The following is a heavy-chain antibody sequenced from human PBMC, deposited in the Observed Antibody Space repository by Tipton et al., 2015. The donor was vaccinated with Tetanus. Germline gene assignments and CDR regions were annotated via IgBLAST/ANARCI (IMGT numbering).Heavy chain of an antibody. V-gene: IGHV1-69*06. Sequence: QLVQSGAGVKKPGSSMRLSCKASGNTFSSSTLSWVRQAPGHGLEWMGMIVPLFGSAYYAQKFQDRVTITADTSTGTAYMDLSRLRSDDTAVYYCVRPDRYCSGGSCYLALDYWGQGTLITVSS. CDR3: VRPDRYCSGGSCYLALDY. J-gene: IGHJ4*02. CDR2: IVPLFGSA. CDR1: GNTFSSST. D-gene: IGHD2-15*01.